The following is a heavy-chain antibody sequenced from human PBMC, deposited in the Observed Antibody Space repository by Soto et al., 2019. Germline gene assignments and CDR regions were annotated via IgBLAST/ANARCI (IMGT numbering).Heavy chain of an antibody. CDR3: ARNPFDY. CDR2: IFHSGTT. J-gene: IGHJ4*02. Sequence: QVQLQESGPGLVKPSGTLSLTCAVSGGSISSNYWWSWVRQPPGKGLEWIGEIFHSGTTHYNPSLKSRVTISMDKSDNQFSLKLNSVTAADAAVYYCARNPFDYWGQGTVVSVCS. V-gene: IGHV4-4*02. CDR1: GGSISSNYW.